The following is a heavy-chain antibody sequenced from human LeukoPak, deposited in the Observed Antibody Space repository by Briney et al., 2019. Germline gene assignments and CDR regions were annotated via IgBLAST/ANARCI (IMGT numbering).Heavy chain of an antibody. D-gene: IGHD2-15*01. V-gene: IGHV1-3*01. CDR1: GYIFTHYA. CDR2: MNASNGNT. Sequence: GASMKVSCKASGYIFTHYAIQWLRQAPGQRPEWLGMMNASNGNTKYFQKFQGRITFIRDTSAATAYMELSSLRHDDLAVYYCARGRGTSGSNRDFYYYYYMDVWGKGTTVTVSS. J-gene: IGHJ6*03. CDR3: ARGRGTSGSNRDFYYYYYMDV.